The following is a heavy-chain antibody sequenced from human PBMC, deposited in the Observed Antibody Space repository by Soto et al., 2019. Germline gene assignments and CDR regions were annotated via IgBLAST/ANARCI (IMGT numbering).Heavy chain of an antibody. CDR1: GFTFRSYW. CDR2: INSDGSGT. CDR3: VRDGSGDFPIDY. D-gene: IGHD3-10*01. V-gene: IGHV3-74*01. Sequence: EVQLVESGGTLVQPGGSLRLSCAASGFTFRSYWMHWVRQGPGKGLVWISRINSDGSGTTYVDSVKGRFTISRDNAKNTLYLQMNSLTAEDTAVYYCVRDGSGDFPIDYWGQGTLVTVSS. J-gene: IGHJ4*02.